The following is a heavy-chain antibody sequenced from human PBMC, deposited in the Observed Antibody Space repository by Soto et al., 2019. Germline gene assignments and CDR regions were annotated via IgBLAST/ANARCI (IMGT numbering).Heavy chain of an antibody. V-gene: IGHV3-23*01. CDR1: GFTFSIYA. Sequence: GGSLRLSCAASGFTFSIYAMSWVRQAPGKGLEWVSAISGSGGSTYYADSVKGRFTISRDNSKNTLYLQMNSLRAEDTAVYHCAKASFVEPRRGAFDIWGQRTMVAASS. J-gene: IGHJ3*02. CDR2: ISGSGGST. CDR3: AKASFVEPRRGAFDI. D-gene: IGHD1-1*01.